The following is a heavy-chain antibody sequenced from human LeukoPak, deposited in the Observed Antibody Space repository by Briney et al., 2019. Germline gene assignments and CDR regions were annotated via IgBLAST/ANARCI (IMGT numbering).Heavy chain of an antibody. CDR2: ISGSGGST. V-gene: IGHV3-23*01. J-gene: IGHJ4*02. CDR1: GFTFSTYP. CDR3: AKDEGSGWYYFDY. Sequence: QPGRSLRLSCAASGFTFSTYPMSWVRQAPGKGLEWVSGISGSGGSTYYADSVKGRFTISRDISKNTLYLQMNSLRAEDTAVYYCAKDEGSGWYYFDYWGQGSLVTVSS. D-gene: IGHD6-19*01.